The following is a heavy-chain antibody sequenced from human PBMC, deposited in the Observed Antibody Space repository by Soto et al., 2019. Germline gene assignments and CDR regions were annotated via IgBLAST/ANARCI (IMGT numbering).Heavy chain of an antibody. CDR3: ARRSVTTVGYYYYGMDV. CDR2: ISAYNGNT. D-gene: IGHD4-4*01. J-gene: IGHJ6*02. CDR1: GYTFTSYG. V-gene: IGHV1-18*01. Sequence: ASVKVSCKASGYTFTSYGISWVRQAPGQGFEWMGWISAYNGNTNYAQKLQGRVTMTTDTSTSTAYMELRSLRSDDTAVYYCARRSVTTVGYYYYGMDVWGQGTTVTVSS.